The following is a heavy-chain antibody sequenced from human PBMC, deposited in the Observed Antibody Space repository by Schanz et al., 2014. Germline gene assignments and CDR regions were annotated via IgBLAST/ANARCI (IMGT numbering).Heavy chain of an antibody. D-gene: IGHD3-3*01. CDR2: IKQDESER. J-gene: IGHJ4*02. V-gene: IGHV3-7*01. CDR1: GFTFSTYC. Sequence: EVQLVESGGGLVQPGGSLRLSCAASGFTFSTYCMSWVRQAPGKGLEWVANIKQDESERSYVDSVKGRFTISRDNAKNSLYLQMNSLRAEDTAVYYCARDKGGYYPFDYWGQETLVTVSS. CDR3: ARDKGGYYPFDY.